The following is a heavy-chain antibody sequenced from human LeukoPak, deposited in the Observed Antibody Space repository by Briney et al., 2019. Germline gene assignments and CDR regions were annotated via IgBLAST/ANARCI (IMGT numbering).Heavy chain of an antibody. CDR3: ARSWVVVVAATDYGMDV. D-gene: IGHD2-15*01. J-gene: IGHJ6*02. Sequence: GASVKVSCKASGYTFTSYYMHWVRQAPGQGLEWMGWINPNSGGTNYAQKFQGRVTMTRDTSISTAYMELSRLRSDDTAVYYCARSWVVVVAATDYGMDVWGQGTTVTVSS. CDR2: INPNSGGT. CDR1: GYTFTSYY. V-gene: IGHV1-2*02.